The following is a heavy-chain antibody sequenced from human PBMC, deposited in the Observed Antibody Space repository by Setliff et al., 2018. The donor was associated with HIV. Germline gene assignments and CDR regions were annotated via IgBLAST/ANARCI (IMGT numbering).Heavy chain of an antibody. CDR1: YGSISGHY. D-gene: IGHD5-18*01. V-gene: IGHV4-59*11. CDR2: IHHSGGT. Sequence: SETLSLTCTVSYGSISGHYWTWIRQPPGKGLEWIGDIHHSGGTQYNPSLMRLLTMSVESSKNQFSLSLSSVTAADTAVYYCARLPDINSRPFDHWARGTLVTVSS. CDR3: ARLPDINSRPFDH. J-gene: IGHJ4*02.